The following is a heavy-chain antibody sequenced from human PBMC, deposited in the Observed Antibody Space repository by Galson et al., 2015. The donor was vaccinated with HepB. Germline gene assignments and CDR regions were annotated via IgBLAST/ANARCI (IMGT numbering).Heavy chain of an antibody. CDR2: TYYTSKWYV. V-gene: IGHV6-1*01. Sequence: CAISGDSVSRNSVSWNWFRQSPWGGLEWLGRTYYTSKWYVDYAESVKSRIIINADSSKSQFSLQLNSVTPEDTAVYYCVRDANWRYDYWDQGTLVTVTS. J-gene: IGHJ4*02. D-gene: IGHD3-3*01. CDR1: GDSVSRNSVS. CDR3: VRDANWRYDY.